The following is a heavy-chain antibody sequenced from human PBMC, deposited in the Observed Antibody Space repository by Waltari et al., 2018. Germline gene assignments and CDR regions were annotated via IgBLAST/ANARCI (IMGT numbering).Heavy chain of an antibody. CDR2: INPMMGIT. D-gene: IGHD3-22*01. Sequence: QVQLVQSGAEVKKPGSSVKVSCKTSGGTFSSYAISWVRQAPGQGLEWMAGINPMMGITNYAHKSQGRVTITADKSTSTAYMELNRLRSEDTAVYYCARDGPPEEYESGAYFFISWGQGTQVTVSS. V-gene: IGHV1-69*10. CDR1: GGTFSSYA. CDR3: ARDGPPEEYESGAYFFIS. J-gene: IGHJ5*02.